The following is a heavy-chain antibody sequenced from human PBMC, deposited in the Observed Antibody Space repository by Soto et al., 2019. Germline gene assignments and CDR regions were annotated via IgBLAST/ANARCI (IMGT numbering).Heavy chain of an antibody. J-gene: IGHJ4*02. CDR1: GYSFTNYW. CDR2: IYPCGSNT. Sequence: PGESLKISCKGSGYSFTNYWICWVRQMPGTGLEWMGIIYPCGSNTRYSPSFQGQVTMSSDNSISTSYLQLISLRASDAAIYYCERPSDGGRASSFDYWGQGSQVNVSS. CDR3: ERPSDGGRASSFDY. V-gene: IGHV5-51*01.